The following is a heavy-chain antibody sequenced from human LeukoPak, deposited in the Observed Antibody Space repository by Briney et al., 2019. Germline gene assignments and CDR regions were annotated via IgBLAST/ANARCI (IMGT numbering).Heavy chain of an antibody. D-gene: IGHD3-3*01. Sequence: PGGSLRLSCAASGFTFSNYNMNWVRQAPGKGLEWVSSISSSSSYIYYADSVKGRFTISRDNAKNSLYLQMNSLRAEDTAVYYCAGVFGADFWSGPEDNWFDPWGQGTLVTVSS. CDR3: AGVFGADFWSGPEDNWFDP. CDR1: GFTFSNYN. J-gene: IGHJ5*02. CDR2: ISSSSSYI. V-gene: IGHV3-21*01.